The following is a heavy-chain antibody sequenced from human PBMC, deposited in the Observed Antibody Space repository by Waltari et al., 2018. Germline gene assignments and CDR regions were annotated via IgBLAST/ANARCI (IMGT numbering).Heavy chain of an antibody. V-gene: IGHV3-15*01. CDR1: GFTFSDAW. CDR2: SRRKTDGETI. Sequence: EVQLVESGGGLVEPGGSLRLSCAASGFTFSDAWMAWIRQAPGKGLEWVGRSRRKTDGETIDYAAPVKGRFSISRDDSSSTLDLQMNSLKIEDAGVYFCSTGGGTSDYWGQGTLVTVSS. D-gene: IGHD3-16*01. CDR3: STGGGTSDY. J-gene: IGHJ4*02.